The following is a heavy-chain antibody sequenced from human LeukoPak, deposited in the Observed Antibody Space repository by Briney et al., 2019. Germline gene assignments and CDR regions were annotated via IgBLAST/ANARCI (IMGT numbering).Heavy chain of an antibody. Sequence: HAGGSLRLSCAASGFSFSTFAMHWVRQAPGKGLEWVAVTPYDGNNKYYADSVKGRFTISRDNSKNTLYLQMNSLRAEDSALYYCARDGNSGYDLTYYYGMDVWGQGTTVTVSS. CDR1: GFSFSTFA. D-gene: IGHD5-12*01. CDR2: TPYDGNNK. J-gene: IGHJ6*02. V-gene: IGHV3-30-3*01. CDR3: ARDGNSGYDLTYYYGMDV.